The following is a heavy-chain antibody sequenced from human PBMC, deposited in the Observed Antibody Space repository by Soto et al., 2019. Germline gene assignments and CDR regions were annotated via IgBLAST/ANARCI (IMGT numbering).Heavy chain of an antibody. D-gene: IGHD1-7*01. CDR1: GGTFSSYA. J-gene: IGHJ6*02. V-gene: IGHV1-69*14. CDR2: IIPIFGTA. CDR3: AGPPELTRIYYYNGMDA. Sequence: QVQLVQSGAEVKKPGSSVKVSCKASGGTFSSYAISWVRQAPGQGLEWMGGIIPIFGTANYAQKFQGRVTITADKSTSTAYMELSSLRSQDTAVYYCAGPPELTRIYYYNGMDAWGQGTTVTVSS.